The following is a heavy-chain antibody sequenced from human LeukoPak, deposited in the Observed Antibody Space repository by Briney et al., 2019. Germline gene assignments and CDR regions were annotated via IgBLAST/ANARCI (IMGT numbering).Heavy chain of an antibody. CDR2: ISYDGSNK. Sequence: PGRSLRLSCAASGFTFSSYAMHWVRQAPGKGLEWVAVISYDGSNKYYADSVKGRFTISRDNSKNTLYLQMNSLRAKDTAVYYCARAKTGKRIAAAGSYGMDVWGQGTTVTVSS. D-gene: IGHD6-13*01. CDR1: GFTFSSYA. V-gene: IGHV3-30*04. CDR3: ARAKTGKRIAAAGSYGMDV. J-gene: IGHJ6*02.